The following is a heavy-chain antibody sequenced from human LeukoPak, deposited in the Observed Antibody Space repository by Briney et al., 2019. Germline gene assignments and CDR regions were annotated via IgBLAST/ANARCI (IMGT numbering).Heavy chain of an antibody. D-gene: IGHD6-19*01. CDR2: IKQDGSEK. V-gene: IGHV3-7*01. CDR3: ARDRYSSGWYPLYYYYGMDV. CDR1: GFTFSSYW. Sequence: GGSLRLSCAASGFTFSSYWMSWVRQAPGKGLEWVANIKQDGSEKYYVDSVKGRFTISRDNAKNSLYLQMNSLRAEDTAAYYCARDRYSSGWYPLYYYYGMDVWGQGTTVTVSS. J-gene: IGHJ6*02.